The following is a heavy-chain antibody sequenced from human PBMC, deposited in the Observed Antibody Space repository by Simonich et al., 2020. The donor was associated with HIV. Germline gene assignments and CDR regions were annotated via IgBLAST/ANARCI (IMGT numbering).Heavy chain of an antibody. CDR1: GFSLSTSGVG. D-gene: IGHD3-22*01. CDR3: AHLYDSSGYYYVFFQH. J-gene: IGHJ1*01. Sequence: ITLRESGPPLVKPTQTLTLTCTFSGFSLSTSGVGVGWIRQPPGKALEWLALIHWNDYKSYSPSLKSRLTITKDTSKNQVVLTMTNMDPGDTATYYCAHLYDSSGYYYVFFQHWGQGTLVTVSS. CDR2: IHWNDYK. V-gene: IGHV2-5*01.